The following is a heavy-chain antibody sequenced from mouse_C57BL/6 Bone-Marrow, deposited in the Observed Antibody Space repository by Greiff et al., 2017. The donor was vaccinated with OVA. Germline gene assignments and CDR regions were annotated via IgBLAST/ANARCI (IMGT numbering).Heavy chain of an antibody. Sequence: QVQLKQSGPELVKPGASVKISCKASGYAFSSSWMNWVKQRAGKGLEWIGRIYPGDGDTNYNGKFKGKTTLTADKTSSTAYMQLSSLTSEDSAVYYCGPDVGAYWGQGTLVTVSA. J-gene: IGHJ3*01. CDR2: IYPGDGDT. CDR1: GYAFSSSW. CDR3: GPDVGAY. D-gene: IGHD4-1*01. V-gene: IGHV1-82*01.